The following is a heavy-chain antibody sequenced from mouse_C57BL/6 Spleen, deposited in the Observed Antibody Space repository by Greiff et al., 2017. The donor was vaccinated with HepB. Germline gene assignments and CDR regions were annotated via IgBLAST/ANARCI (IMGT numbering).Heavy chain of an antibody. J-gene: IGHJ3*01. CDR1: GFTFSDFY. D-gene: IGHD1-1*01. V-gene: IGHV7-1*01. CDR3: ARDASIYYYGSSYFPAWFAY. Sequence: EVKLVESGGGLVQSGRSLRLSCATSGFTFSDFYMEWVRQAPGKGLEWIAASRNKANDYTTEYSASVKGRFIVSRDTSQSILYLQMNALRAEDTAIYYCARDASIYYYGSSYFPAWFAYWGQGTLVTVSA. CDR2: SRNKANDYTT.